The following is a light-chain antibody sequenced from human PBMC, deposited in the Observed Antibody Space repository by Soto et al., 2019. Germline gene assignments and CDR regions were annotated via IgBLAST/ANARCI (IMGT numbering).Light chain of an antibody. V-gene: IGKV1-39*01. CDR1: QSISSY. CDR3: QQADNFPWT. Sequence: DIQMTQSPSSLSASVGDRVTITCRASQSISSYLNWYQQKPGKAPKLLIYAASTLQSGVPSRFSGSGSGTDFTLTISSLQPEDFATYYCQQADNFPWTFGQGTKVDIK. J-gene: IGKJ1*01. CDR2: AAS.